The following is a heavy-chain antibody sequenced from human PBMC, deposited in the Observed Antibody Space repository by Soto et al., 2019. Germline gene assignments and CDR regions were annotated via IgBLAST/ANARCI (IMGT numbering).Heavy chain of an antibody. J-gene: IGHJ6*02. Sequence: EVQLVETGGGLIQPGGSLRLSCAASGFTVSSNYMSWVRQAPGKGLEWVSVIYSGGSTYYADSVRGRFTISRDNSKNFLYLQMSGLRADDSAVYYCTRGAGFFYGVDVWGLGTTVTVSS. D-gene: IGHD3-10*01. CDR1: GFTVSSNY. V-gene: IGHV3-53*02. CDR3: TRGAGFFYGVDV. CDR2: IYSGGST.